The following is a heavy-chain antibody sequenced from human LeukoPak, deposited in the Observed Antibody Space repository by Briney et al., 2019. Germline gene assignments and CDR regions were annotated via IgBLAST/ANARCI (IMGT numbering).Heavy chain of an antibody. Sequence: GGSLRLSCAASGFSINKDDMNWVRQAPGKGLEWVSAVSRSGGWTYYADSVKGRFAISRDDSKNMLYLQMNRLRAEDTAVYYCTKGLPWGQGTLVTVSS. CDR2: VSRSGGWT. V-gene: IGHV3-23*01. CDR1: GFSINKDD. J-gene: IGHJ5*02. CDR3: TKGLP.